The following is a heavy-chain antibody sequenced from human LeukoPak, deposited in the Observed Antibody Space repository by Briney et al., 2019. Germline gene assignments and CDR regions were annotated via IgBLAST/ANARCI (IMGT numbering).Heavy chain of an antibody. J-gene: IGHJ4*02. CDR1: RITVSNYG. CDR2: ISDSGGRT. Sequence: GGSLRLSCAVSRITVSNYGMSWVRQAPGKGLEWVAGISDSGGRTKYADSVKGRFTISRDNPKNTLYLQMNSLRVEDTAVYFCAKRGVVIRVILVGFHKEAYYFDSWGQGALVTVSS. CDR3: AKRGVVIRVILVGFHKEAYYFDS. D-gene: IGHD3-22*01. V-gene: IGHV3-23*01.